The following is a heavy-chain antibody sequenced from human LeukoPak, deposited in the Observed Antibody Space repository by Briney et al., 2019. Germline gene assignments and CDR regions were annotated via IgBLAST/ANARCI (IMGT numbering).Heavy chain of an antibody. D-gene: IGHD3-22*01. CDR2: ISVAGSKR. J-gene: IGHJ4*02. CDR3: ARRPHYYDSSAYDY. Sequence: GGSLRLSCEASGFTFSSYAMSWVRQAPGKGLEWVSGISVAGSKRHYADSVKGRFTISRDNAKNSLFLQMNSLRAEDTAVYYCARRPHYYDSSAYDYWGQGTLVTVSS. CDR1: GFTFSSYA. V-gene: IGHV3-23*01.